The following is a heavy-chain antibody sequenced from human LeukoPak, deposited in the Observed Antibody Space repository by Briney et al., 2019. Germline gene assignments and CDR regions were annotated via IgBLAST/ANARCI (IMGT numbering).Heavy chain of an antibody. CDR1: GYTFTSCD. V-gene: IGHV1-8*01. CDR3: TRGSSGRRDN. D-gene: IGHD6-19*01. Sequence: ASVKVSCKASGYTFTSCDINWVRQATGQGLEWMGWMNPNSGNTGYGQSFQGRITMTRGISVGTAYMELSNLTSEDTAIYYCTRGSSGRRDNWGQGTLVTVSA. CDR2: MNPNSGNT. J-gene: IGHJ4*02.